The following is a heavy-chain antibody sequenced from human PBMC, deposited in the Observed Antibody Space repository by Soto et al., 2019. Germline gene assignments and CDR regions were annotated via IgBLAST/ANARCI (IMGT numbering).Heavy chain of an antibody. J-gene: IGHJ6*02. D-gene: IGHD3-3*01. CDR2: IYYSGST. CDR1: GGSVSSGSYY. Sequence: SETLSLTCTVSGGSVSSGSYYWSWIRQPPGKGLEWIGYIYYSGSTNYNPSLKSRVTISVDTSKNQFSLKLSSVTAADTAVYYCARGGLEYDFWTGYYGKGMDVRGQRTTVAVSS. CDR3: ARGGLEYDFWTGYYGKGMDV. V-gene: IGHV4-61*01.